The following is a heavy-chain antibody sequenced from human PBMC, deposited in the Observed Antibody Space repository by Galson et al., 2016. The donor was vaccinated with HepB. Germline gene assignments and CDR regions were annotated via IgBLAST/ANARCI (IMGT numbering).Heavy chain of an antibody. CDR3: ATVGGSSFPIDY. D-gene: IGHD3-16*01. Sequence: SETLSLTCTVSGGSIRSDFYYWGWIRQSSGKGLEWIASIYHSGTTYYNPSFKSRVTISVDTSNNQFSLKVSSVTAADTAVYHCATVGGSSFPIDYWGQGILVTVSS. V-gene: IGHV4-39*07. CDR2: IYHSGTT. J-gene: IGHJ4*02. CDR1: GGSIRSDFYY.